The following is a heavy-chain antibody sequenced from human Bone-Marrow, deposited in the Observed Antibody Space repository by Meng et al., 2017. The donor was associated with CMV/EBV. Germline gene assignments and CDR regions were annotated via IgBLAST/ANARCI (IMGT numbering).Heavy chain of an antibody. D-gene: IGHD2-2*02. V-gene: IGHV4-30-4*08. CDR2: IYYSGRT. CDR3: ARRDCSSTSCYTPPYYSYGMDV. Sequence: LRLSCTVSSGSICSGDSYWSWIREPPEKGLEWIGYIYYSGRTYYNPSPKSRVTISVDTSKNQCSRKLSSVTAADTAVYYCARRDCSSTSCYTPPYYSYGMDVWGQGTTVTVSS. CDR1: SGSICSGDSY. J-gene: IGHJ6*02.